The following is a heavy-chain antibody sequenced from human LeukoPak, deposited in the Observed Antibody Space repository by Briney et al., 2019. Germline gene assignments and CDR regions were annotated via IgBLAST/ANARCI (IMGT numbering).Heavy chain of an antibody. CDR1: AFSLSGFY. V-gene: IGHV1-2*02. CDR2: TKPNSGGT. J-gene: IGHJ4*02. CDR3: TRARREEGYAYGADFFDS. Sequence: GASVKASCKASAFSLSGFYIHWVRQAPGQGLEWMGWTKPNSGGTNYADNFEGRVTMTRDTSTNTAFMELSKLTSDDTAVYYCTRARREEGYAYGADFFDSWGQGTLIIVS. D-gene: IGHD5-18*01.